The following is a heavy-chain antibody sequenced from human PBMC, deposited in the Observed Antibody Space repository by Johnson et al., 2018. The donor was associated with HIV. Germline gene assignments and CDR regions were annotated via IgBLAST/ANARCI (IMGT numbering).Heavy chain of an antibody. CDR1: GFIFSTYG. Sequence: QVQLVESGGGVVQPGRSLRLSCAASGFIFSTYGMHWVRQAPGRGLEWVAIISYDGNNKYYADSVKGRFTISRDNSKNTLYLQMNSLRAEDTAVYYCARANSTWDAFDIWGQGTIVTVSS. CDR2: ISYDGNNK. V-gene: IGHV3-30-3*01. D-gene: IGHD6-13*01. J-gene: IGHJ3*02. CDR3: ARANSTWDAFDI.